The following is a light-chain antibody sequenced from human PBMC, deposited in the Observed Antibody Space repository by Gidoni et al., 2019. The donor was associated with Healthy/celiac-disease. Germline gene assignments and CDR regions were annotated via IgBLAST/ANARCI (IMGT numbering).Light chain of an antibody. CDR1: QSVSSSY. V-gene: IGKV3-20*01. Sequence: EIVLTQSPGTLSLSPGERATLSCRASQSVSSSYLAWYQQKPGQAPRLLIYGASSGSGTDFTLTISRLEPEDIAVYYCQQYGSSPYTFGQGTKLKIK. CDR3: QQYGSSPYT. CDR2: GAS. J-gene: IGKJ2*01.